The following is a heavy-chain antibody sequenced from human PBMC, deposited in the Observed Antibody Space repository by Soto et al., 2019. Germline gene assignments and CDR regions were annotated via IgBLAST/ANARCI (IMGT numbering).Heavy chain of an antibody. CDR2: INSDGSTT. CDR1: GFTFSNYW. J-gene: IGHJ4*02. CDR3: ASGASGSYSLDY. Sequence: EVQLVESGGGLLQPGGSLRLSCAASGFTFSNYWMHWVRQAPGKGLVWVSRINSDGSTTNYANSVKGRFTITRDNAKNMVSLQIDSQRAEDTAVYYCASGASGSYSLDYWGQGTLGTVSS. D-gene: IGHD3-10*01. V-gene: IGHV3-74*01.